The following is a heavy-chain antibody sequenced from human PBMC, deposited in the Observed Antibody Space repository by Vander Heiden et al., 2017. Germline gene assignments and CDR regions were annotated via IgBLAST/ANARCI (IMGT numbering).Heavy chain of an antibody. CDR2: IIPVLGST. J-gene: IGHJ4*02. V-gene: IGHV1-69*06. D-gene: IGHD1-1*01. CDR3: AKERETDGTKGVCLGY. CDR1: GGTFTAYH. Sequence: QVQLVQSGTEVKNPGSSVKVSCKASGGTFTAYHITWVRQSPGQGLEWMGTIIPVLGSTNSAQRFQGRLTITSDKSTSTAYMELSSLTSEDTAVYYCAKERETDGTKGVCLGYWGQGTLVTVSS.